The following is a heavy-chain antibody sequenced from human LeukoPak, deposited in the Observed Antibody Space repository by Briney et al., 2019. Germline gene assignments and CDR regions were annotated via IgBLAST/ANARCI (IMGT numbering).Heavy chain of an antibody. CDR2: IKPDGSEK. CDR1: GYIFSIYW. CDR3: AKVALWSRGPLGGMDV. D-gene: IGHD3-10*01. J-gene: IGHJ6*02. Sequence: GGSLRLSCEASGYIFSIYWMSWVRQAPGKGLEWVANIKPDGSEKYYVDSVKGRFTISRDSAKNSLYLQMNSLRGEDTAVYYCAKVALWSRGPLGGMDVWGQGTTATVSS. V-gene: IGHV3-7*02.